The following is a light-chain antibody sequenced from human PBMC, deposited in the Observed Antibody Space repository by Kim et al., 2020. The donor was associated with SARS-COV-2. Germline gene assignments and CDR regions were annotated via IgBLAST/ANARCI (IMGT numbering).Light chain of an antibody. CDR2: DVS. V-gene: IGLV2-14*03. J-gene: IGLJ2*01. CDR1: SSDVGGYNP. Sequence: GQSITISCTGTSSDVGGYNPVSWFQQHPGTAPKLMIYDVSNRPSGISNRFFGSKSGNTASLTISGLQAEDEADYYCSSYTSSTTVVFGGGTQLTVL. CDR3: SSYTSSTTVV.